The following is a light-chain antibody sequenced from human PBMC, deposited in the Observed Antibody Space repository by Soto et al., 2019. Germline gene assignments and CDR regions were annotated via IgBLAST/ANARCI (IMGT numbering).Light chain of an antibody. J-gene: IGKJ1*01. CDR3: QQYGSSPLWT. Sequence: EIEVTQSPATLSLSPGERATLSCRTSQSVGSYLAWYQKKPGQAPRLLIYDASNRATGIPARFSGGGSGRDFTLTISSLEPEDFAVYYCQQYGSSPLWTFGQGTKVEIK. CDR2: DAS. V-gene: IGKV3-11*02. CDR1: QSVGSY.